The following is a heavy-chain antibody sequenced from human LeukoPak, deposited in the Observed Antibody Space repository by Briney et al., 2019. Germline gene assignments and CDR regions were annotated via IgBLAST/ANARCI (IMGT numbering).Heavy chain of an antibody. Sequence: PGGSLRLSCAASGFTFSSYWMHWVRQAPGKGLVWVSRINSDGSSTSYADSVKGRFTISRDNAKNTLYLQMNSLRAEDTAVYYCARGSPASSWSYYFDYWGQGTLVIVSS. V-gene: IGHV3-74*01. CDR2: INSDGSST. J-gene: IGHJ4*02. D-gene: IGHD6-13*01. CDR3: ARGSPASSWSYYFDY. CDR1: GFTFSSYW.